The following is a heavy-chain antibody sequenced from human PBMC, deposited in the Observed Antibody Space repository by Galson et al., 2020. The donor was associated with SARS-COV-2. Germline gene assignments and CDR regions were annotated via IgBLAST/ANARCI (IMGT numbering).Heavy chain of an antibody. Sequence: GGSLRLSCAASGFTFSSYAMHWVRQAPGKGLEWVAVISYDGSNKYYADSVKGRFTISRDNSKNTLYLQMNSLRAEDTAVYYCARSPLPPKSRVCPNREYYYGMDVWGQGTTVTVSS. CDR3: ARSPLPPKSRVCPNREYYYGMDV. D-gene: IGHD2-2*01. CDR2: ISYDGSNK. J-gene: IGHJ6*02. V-gene: IGHV3-30-3*01. CDR1: GFTFSSYA.